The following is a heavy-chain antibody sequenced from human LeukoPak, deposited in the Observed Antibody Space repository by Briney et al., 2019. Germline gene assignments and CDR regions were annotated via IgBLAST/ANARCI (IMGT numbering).Heavy chain of an antibody. D-gene: IGHD2-15*01. J-gene: IGHJ4*02. V-gene: IGHV3-7*01. CDR3: TKVPSRGEED. CDR2: INQGGSDK. Sequence: GGSLRLSCAASGFTFSGHWMSWVRQAPGKGLEWVANINQGGSDKYYVDSVKGRFTISRDNANNLLYLQMNSLRGEDTAVYYCTKVPSRGEEDWGKGPLVTVPS. CDR1: GFTFSGHW.